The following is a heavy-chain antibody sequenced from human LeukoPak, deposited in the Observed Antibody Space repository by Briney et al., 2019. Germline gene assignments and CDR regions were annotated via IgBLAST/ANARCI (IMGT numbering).Heavy chain of an antibody. CDR3: ARKSLGGGYYFDY. V-gene: IGHV4-59*01. CDR1: GGSISSYY. Sequence: PSETLSLTCTVSGGSISSYYWSWIRQPPGKGLEWIGYIYYSGSTNYNPSLKSRVTISVDTSKNQFSLKLSSVTAADPAVYYCARKSLGGGYYFDYWGQGTLVTVSS. J-gene: IGHJ4*02. D-gene: IGHD6-19*01. CDR2: IYYSGST.